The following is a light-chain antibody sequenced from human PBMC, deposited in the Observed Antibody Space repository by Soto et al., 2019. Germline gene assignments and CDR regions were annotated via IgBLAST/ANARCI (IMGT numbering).Light chain of an antibody. Sequence: QSVLTQPPSVSGAPGQTVTISCTGSSPNIGAGYEVHWYQRLPGTAPNVLIYGNNNRPSGVPARFSGSKSGSSASLPITGLQAADDADYYCQSYASSMSGSYVFGTRTKLTVL. CDR2: GNN. J-gene: IGLJ1*01. CDR3: QSYASSMSGSYV. CDR1: SPNIGAGYE. V-gene: IGLV1-40*01.